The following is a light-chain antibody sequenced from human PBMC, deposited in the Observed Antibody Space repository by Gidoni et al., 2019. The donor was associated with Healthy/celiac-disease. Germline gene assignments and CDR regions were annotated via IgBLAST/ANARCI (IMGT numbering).Light chain of an antibody. CDR1: SSDVGGYNY. Sequence: QSALPQPASVSGSPGQSITIPCTGTSSDVGGYNYVSWYQQHPGKAPKLMIYKVSNRPSGVSNRFSGSKSGNTASLTISGLQAEDEADYYCSSYTSSSTAVFGGGTQLTVL. CDR2: KVS. V-gene: IGLV2-14*01. CDR3: SSYTSSSTAV. J-gene: IGLJ7*01.